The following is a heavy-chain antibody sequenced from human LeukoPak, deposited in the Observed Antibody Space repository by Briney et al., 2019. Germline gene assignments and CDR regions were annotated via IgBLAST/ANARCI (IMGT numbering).Heavy chain of an antibody. V-gene: IGHV4-59*01. CDR3: ARGFYSPHY. Sequence: PSETLSLTCGVYGGSFSGYYWTWIRQPPGKGLEWIGYIYYSGRTYYNPSLKSRITISVDTSKNQFSLKLSSVTAADTAVYYCARGFYSPHYWGQGTLVSVSS. J-gene: IGHJ4*02. CDR1: GGSFSGYY. CDR2: IYYSGRT. D-gene: IGHD4-11*01.